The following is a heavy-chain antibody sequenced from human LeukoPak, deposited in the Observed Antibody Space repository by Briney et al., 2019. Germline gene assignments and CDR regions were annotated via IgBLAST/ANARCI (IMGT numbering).Heavy chain of an antibody. V-gene: IGHV3-9*01. CDR2: ITWNSVPI. Sequence: PGGSLSLSWIASGFKFDEFAMHWVRQAPGKGLEWVSGITWNSVPIDYGNSVKGRFTISRDNAKNSLYLQMNSLRTEDTALYYCARKRGRYSSEPFDYWGQGTLVTVSS. J-gene: IGHJ4*02. CDR3: ARKRGRYSSEPFDY. CDR1: GFKFDEFA. D-gene: IGHD6-19*01.